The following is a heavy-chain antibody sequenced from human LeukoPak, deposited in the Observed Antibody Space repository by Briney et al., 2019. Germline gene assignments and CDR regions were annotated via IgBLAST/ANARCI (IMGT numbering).Heavy chain of an antibody. V-gene: IGHV3-21*01. Sequence: GGSLRLSCAASGFTFSSYSMNWVRQAPGKGLEWVSSISSSSSYIYYADSVKGRFTISRDISTDTLWLQMDSLRTEDTAVYYCAKGPLRGTAAAIDCWGQGTLVTVSS. D-gene: IGHD2-2*01. J-gene: IGHJ4*02. CDR2: ISSSSSYI. CDR1: GFTFSSYS. CDR3: AKGPLRGTAAAIDC.